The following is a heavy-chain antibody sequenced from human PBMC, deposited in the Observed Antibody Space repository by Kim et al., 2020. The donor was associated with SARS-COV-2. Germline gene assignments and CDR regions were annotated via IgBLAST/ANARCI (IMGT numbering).Heavy chain of an antibody. J-gene: IGHJ3*02. CDR2: ISYDGSNK. CDR1: GFTFSSYA. Sequence: GGSLRLSCAASGFTFSSYAMHWVRQAPGKGLEWVAVISYDGSNKYYADSVKGRFTISRDNSKNTLYLQMNSLRAEDTAVYYCARDLGYYDSNNDAFDIWGQGTMVTVSS. CDR3: ARDLGYYDSNNDAFDI. V-gene: IGHV3-30-3*01. D-gene: IGHD3-22*01.